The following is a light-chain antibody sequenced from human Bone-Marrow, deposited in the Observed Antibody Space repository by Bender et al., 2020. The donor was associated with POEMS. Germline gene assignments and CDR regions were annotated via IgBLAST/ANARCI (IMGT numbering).Light chain of an antibody. CDR2: DVS. CDR3: QAWDVTAVV. CDR1: SSDVGGYNH. V-gene: IGLV2-11*01. Sequence: QSALTQPRSVSGSPGQSVTISCTGTSSDVGGYNHVSWYQQHPGKAPKVMIYDVSKRPSGIPERFSGSKSGNTATLTISGTQAMDEADYFCQAWDVTAVVFGGGTKLTVL. J-gene: IGLJ2*01.